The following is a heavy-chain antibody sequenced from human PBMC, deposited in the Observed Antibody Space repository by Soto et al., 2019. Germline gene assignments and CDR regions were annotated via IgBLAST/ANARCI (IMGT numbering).Heavy chain of an antibody. J-gene: IGHJ6*02. D-gene: IGHD3-10*01. CDR2: IYYSGST. V-gene: IGHV4-31*03. CDR1: GGSISIGGYY. Sequence: NPSETLSLTCTVSGGSISIGGYYWSCIRQHPGKGLEWIAYIYYSGSTYYNPSLKSRVTISVDTSKNQFSLNLTSVTAADTAVYYCARDPQGGGGMDVWGQGTTVTVSS. CDR3: ARDPQGGGGMDV.